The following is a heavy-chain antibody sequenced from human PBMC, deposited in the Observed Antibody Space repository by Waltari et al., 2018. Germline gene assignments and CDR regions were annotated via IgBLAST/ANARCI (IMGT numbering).Heavy chain of an antibody. V-gene: IGHV3-43D*04. Sequence: EVQLVESGGVVVQPGGSLRLSCAASGFTFDDYAMHWVRQAPGKGLEWVSLISCDGGSTYYADSVKGRFTISRDNSKNSLYLQMNSLRAEDTALYYCAKESVAGTSYYYYGMDVWGQGTTVTVSS. CDR1: GFTFDDYA. CDR2: ISCDGGST. D-gene: IGHD6-19*01. J-gene: IGHJ6*02. CDR3: AKESVAGTSYYYYGMDV.